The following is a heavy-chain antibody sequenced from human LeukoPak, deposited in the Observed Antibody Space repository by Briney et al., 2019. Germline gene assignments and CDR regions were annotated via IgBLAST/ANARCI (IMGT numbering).Heavy chain of an antibody. CDR3: GRSGGFYYDVL. Sequence: SETLSLTCTVSGGSISNYHLTWIRQSPGKGLEWIGYIHYSGTTSYNPSLKSRVITSLDTSRNQFSLKLSSVTAADTAVFYCGRSGGFYYDVLWGQGTLVTVSS. V-gene: IGHV4-59*08. D-gene: IGHD3-16*01. J-gene: IGHJ4*02. CDR2: IHYSGTT. CDR1: GGSISNYH.